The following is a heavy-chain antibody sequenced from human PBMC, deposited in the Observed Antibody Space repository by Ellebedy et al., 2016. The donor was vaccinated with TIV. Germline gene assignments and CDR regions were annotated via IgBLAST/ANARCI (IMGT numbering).Heavy chain of an antibody. CDR1: GFTFTSSA. V-gene: IGHV1-58*01. J-gene: IGHJ4*02. D-gene: IGHD3-16*01. CDR2: IVVGSGNT. Sequence: SVKVSXXASGFTFTSSAVQWVRQARGQRLEWIGWIVVGSGNTNYAQKFQERVTITRDMSTSTAYMELSRLRSEDTAVYYCAAWPLGELAKPPFDYWGQGTLVTVSS. CDR3: AAWPLGELAKPPFDY.